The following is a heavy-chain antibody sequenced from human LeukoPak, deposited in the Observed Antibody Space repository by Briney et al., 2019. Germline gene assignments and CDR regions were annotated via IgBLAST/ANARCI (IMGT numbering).Heavy chain of an antibody. CDR2: IYYTGKI. D-gene: IGHD6-19*01. Sequence: PSETLSLTCAVSGGSINSHYWGWIRQPPGKGLQRIGDIYYTGKINYNPSLKSRVTITLDTSKDHLSLNLTSVLAADTAIYYCVRRDTGWNYFDYWGQGILVTVSS. CDR1: GGSINSHY. V-gene: IGHV4-59*08. CDR3: VRRDTGWNYFDY. J-gene: IGHJ4*02.